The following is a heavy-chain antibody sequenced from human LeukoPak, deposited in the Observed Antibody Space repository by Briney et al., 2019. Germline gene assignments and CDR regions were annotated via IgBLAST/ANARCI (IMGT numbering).Heavy chain of an antibody. Sequence: SETLSLTCTVFGGSISPYYWSWVRQPPGKGLEWIGYVSYNGNTDYNPSLKSRLIISIDTSKNQFPLRLRSVTAADTAVYYCARENDRYGRIDYWGQGTQVTVSS. CDR2: VSYNGNT. CDR1: GGSISPYY. V-gene: IGHV4-59*01. CDR3: ARENDRYGRIDY. J-gene: IGHJ4*02. D-gene: IGHD5-18*01.